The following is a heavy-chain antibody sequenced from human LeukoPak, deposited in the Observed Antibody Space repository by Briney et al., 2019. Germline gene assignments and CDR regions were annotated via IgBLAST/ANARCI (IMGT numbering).Heavy chain of an antibody. D-gene: IGHD3-3*01. J-gene: IGHJ4*02. CDR2: IDPSDSYT. Sequence: RGESLKISCKGSGYSFTSYWISWVRQMPGKGLEWMGRIDPSDSYTNYSPSFQGHVTISADKSISTAYLQWSSLKASDTAMYYCARQVFGVVTHIDYWGQGTLVTVSS. CDR1: GYSFTSYW. CDR3: ARQVFGVVTHIDY. V-gene: IGHV5-10-1*01.